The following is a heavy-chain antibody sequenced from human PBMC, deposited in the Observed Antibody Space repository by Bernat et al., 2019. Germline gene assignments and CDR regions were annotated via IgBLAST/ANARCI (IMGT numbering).Heavy chain of an antibody. CDR1: GFTFSSYG. CDR3: AKDRYYDFWSGYYFDY. CDR2: ISYDGSNK. V-gene: IGHV3-30*18. D-gene: IGHD3-3*01. Sequence: QVQLVESGGGLVKSGGSLRLSCAASGFTFSSYGMHWVRQAPGKGLEWVAVISYDGSNKYYADSVKGRFTISRDNSKNTLYLQMNSLRAEDTAVYYCAKDRYYDFWSGYYFDYWGQGTLVTVSS. J-gene: IGHJ4*02.